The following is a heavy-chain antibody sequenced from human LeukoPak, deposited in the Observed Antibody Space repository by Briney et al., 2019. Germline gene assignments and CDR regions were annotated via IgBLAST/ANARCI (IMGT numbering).Heavy chain of an antibody. CDR2: ISYSGSS. V-gene: IGHV4-39*01. D-gene: IGHD2-2*01. CDR3: ARLPARLSWFDP. CDR1: GYSISSSYY. Sequence: SETLSLTCTVSGYSISSSYYWGWIRQPPGKGLEWIGSISYSGSSYYNPSLKSRVTISVDTSKNQFSLKLRSVTAADTAVYYCARLPARLSWFDPWGQGTLVTVSS. J-gene: IGHJ5*02.